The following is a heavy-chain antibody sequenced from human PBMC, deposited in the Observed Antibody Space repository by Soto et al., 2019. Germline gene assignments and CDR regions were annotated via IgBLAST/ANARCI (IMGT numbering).Heavy chain of an antibody. Sequence: SETLSLTCIVSGGSISSSSYYWGWIRQPPGKGLEWIGTIYYSGSTYYNPSLKSRVTISVDTSKNQFSLRLSSVTAADTAVYYCARHKKYCDYLFGHWFYPWGQGTLVPVSS. D-gene: IGHD4-17*01. CDR2: IYYSGST. CDR1: GGSISSSSYY. CDR3: ARHKKYCDYLFGHWFYP. J-gene: IGHJ5*02. V-gene: IGHV4-39*01.